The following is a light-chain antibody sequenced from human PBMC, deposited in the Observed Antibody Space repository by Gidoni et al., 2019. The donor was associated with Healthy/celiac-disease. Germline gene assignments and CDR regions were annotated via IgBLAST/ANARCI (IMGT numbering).Light chain of an antibody. Sequence: DIKMTQSPSSLSASVGDRVTITCRASQGISNYLAWYQQKPGKVPKLLIYAASTLQSGVPSRFSGSGSGTDFTLTISSLQPEDVATYYCQKYNRAPRTFXQXTKVEIK. CDR3: QKYNRAPRT. CDR1: QGISNY. CDR2: AAS. V-gene: IGKV1-27*01. J-gene: IGKJ1*01.